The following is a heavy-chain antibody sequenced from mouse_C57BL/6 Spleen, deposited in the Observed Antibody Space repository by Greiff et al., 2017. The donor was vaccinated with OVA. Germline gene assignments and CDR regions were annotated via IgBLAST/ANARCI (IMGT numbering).Heavy chain of an antibody. Sequence: QVQLQQSGAELVRPGASVKLSCKASGYTFTDYYINWVKQRPGQGLEWIARIYPGSGNTYYNEKFKGKATLTAEKSSSTAYMQLSSLTSEDSAVYFCAREGGYFDYWGQGTTLTVSS. CDR2: IYPGSGNT. D-gene: IGHD1-1*02. J-gene: IGHJ2*01. CDR3: AREGGYFDY. V-gene: IGHV1-76*01. CDR1: GYTFTDYY.